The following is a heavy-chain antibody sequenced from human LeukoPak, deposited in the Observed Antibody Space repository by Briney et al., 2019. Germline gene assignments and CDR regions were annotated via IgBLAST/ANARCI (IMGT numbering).Heavy chain of an antibody. D-gene: IGHD2-15*01. Sequence: NTSETLSLTCTVPGGSISSYYWSWIRQPPGKGLEWIGYIYYSGSTNYNPSLKSRVTISVDTSKNQFSLKLSSVTAADTAVYYCARVGRYCSGGSCYSGYFQHWGQGTLVTVSS. CDR3: ARVGRYCSGGSCYSGYFQH. CDR1: GGSISSYY. CDR2: IYYSGST. V-gene: IGHV4-59*01. J-gene: IGHJ1*01.